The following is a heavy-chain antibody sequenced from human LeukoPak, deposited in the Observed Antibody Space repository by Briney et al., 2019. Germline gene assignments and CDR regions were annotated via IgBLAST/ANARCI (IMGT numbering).Heavy chain of an antibody. CDR3: ARGGVVVVAATPDWFDP. CDR2: ISYDGSNK. V-gene: IGHV3-30-3*01. D-gene: IGHD2-15*01. CDR1: GFTFSSYA. Sequence: GGSLRLSCAAPGFTFSSYAMHWVRQAPGKGLEWVAVISYDGSNKYYADSVKGRFTISRDNSKNTLYLQMNSLRAEDTAVYYCARGGVVVVAATPDWFDPWGQGTLVTVSS. J-gene: IGHJ5*02.